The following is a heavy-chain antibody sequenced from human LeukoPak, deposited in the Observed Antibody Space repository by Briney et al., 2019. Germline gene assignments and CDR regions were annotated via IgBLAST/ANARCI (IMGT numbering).Heavy chain of an antibody. CDR2: IYYNGST. Sequence: SETLSLTCTVSGGSISSYYWSWIRQPPGKGLEWIGYIYYNGSTNYNPSLKSRVTISVDTSRNQFSLKLSSVTAADTAVYYCARHACSGGSCYTGAPGYYYYMDVWGKGTTVTVPS. CDR1: GGSISSYY. CDR3: ARHACSGGSCYTGAPGYYYYMDV. J-gene: IGHJ6*03. V-gene: IGHV4-59*08. D-gene: IGHD2-15*01.